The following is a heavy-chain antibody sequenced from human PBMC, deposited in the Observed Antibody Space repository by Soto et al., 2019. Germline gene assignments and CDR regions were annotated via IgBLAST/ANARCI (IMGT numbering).Heavy chain of an antibody. V-gene: IGHV4-61*08. CDR1: GGSVSSGVYY. Sequence: SETLSLTCSVSGGSVSSGVYYWSWIRQPPGKGLELIGYISNSGSTNYNPSLTSRVAISLDRSRNQFSLKLTSVTAADTAVYYCARLRITIFGLVPANSSHYCGRGILVT. CDR2: ISNSGST. J-gene: IGHJ4*02. D-gene: IGHD3-3*01. CDR3: ARLRITIFGLVPANSSHY.